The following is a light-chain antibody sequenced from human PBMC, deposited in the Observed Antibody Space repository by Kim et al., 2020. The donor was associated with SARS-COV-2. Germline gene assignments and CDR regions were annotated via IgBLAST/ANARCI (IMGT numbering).Light chain of an antibody. CDR3: QQYYSYPPWT. V-gene: IGKV1-8*01. CDR1: QGISSY. J-gene: IGKJ1*01. Sequence: AIRMTQSPSSLSGSTGDRVTITCRASQGISSYLAWYQQKPGKAPKLLIYAASTLQSGVPSRFSGSGSGTDFTLTISCLQSEDFATYYCQQYYSYPPWTFGQGTKVDIK. CDR2: AAS.